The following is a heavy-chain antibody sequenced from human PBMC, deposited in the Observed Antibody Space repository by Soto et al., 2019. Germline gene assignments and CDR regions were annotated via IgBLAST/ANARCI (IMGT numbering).Heavy chain of an antibody. CDR2: LTGNAESI. V-gene: IGHV3-23*01. Sequence: EVQLLESGGGLVQPGGSLRLSCAASGFIFSNYAMSWVRQAPGKGLEWVSSLTGNAESISYAASVKGRFTIARDNHKSTLDLQMNSLRAEDTAIYYCARSLRWGDYRGHFGYWGQGTLVPVSS. J-gene: IGHJ4*02. CDR1: GFIFSNYA. CDR3: ARSLRWGDYRGHFGY. D-gene: IGHD4-17*01.